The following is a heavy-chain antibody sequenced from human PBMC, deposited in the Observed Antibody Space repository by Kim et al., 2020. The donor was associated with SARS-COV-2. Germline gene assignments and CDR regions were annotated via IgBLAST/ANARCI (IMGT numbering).Heavy chain of an antibody. J-gene: IGHJ5*02. Sequence: ASVKVSCKASGYTFTSYGISWVRQAPGQGLEWMGWISAYNGNTNCAQKLQGRVTMTTDTSTSTAYMELRSLGSDDTAVYYCARDPLLKTGTGLLYNWFDLWGQGTLVTVSS. CDR3: ARDPLLKTGTGLLYNWFDL. D-gene: IGHD1-1*01. CDR1: GYTFTSYG. CDR2: ISAYNGNT. V-gene: IGHV1-18*04.